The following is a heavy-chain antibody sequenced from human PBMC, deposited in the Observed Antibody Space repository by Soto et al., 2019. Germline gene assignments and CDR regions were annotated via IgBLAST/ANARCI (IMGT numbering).Heavy chain of an antibody. CDR1: GGSISNFY. CDR2: IYYSGST. Sequence: QVQLQESGPGLVKPSDTLSLTCTVSGGSISNFYWSWIRQPPGKGLAWIGYIYYSGSTNYKRSLKIRATISVATSKNQFPLKLSSVTAADSAVYYCATHRPGYGFYAMDVWGQGTTVTVSS. D-gene: IGHD5-18*01. CDR3: ATHRPGYGFYAMDV. V-gene: IGHV4-59*08. J-gene: IGHJ6*02.